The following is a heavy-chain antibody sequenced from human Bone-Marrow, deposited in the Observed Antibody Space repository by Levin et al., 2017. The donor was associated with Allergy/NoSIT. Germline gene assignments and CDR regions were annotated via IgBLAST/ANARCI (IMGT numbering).Heavy chain of an antibody. CDR2: INGANGNT. J-gene: IGHJ4*02. V-gene: IGHV1-3*01. CDR1: GSTFTTYG. CDR3: ARNYDSSGYPRFFDF. D-gene: IGHD3-22*01. Sequence: GGSLRLSCKASGSTFTTYGIHWVRQAPGQRLEWMGWINGANGNTKYSQKFQDTVTITRDTSANTVYIELSSLRSEDTAVYYCARNYDSSGYPRFFDFWGQGTLVTVSA.